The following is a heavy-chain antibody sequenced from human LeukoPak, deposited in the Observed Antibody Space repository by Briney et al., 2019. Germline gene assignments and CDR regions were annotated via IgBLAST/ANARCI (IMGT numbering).Heavy chain of an antibody. D-gene: IGHD6-19*01. CDR2: IYTSGST. CDR1: GGSISSYY. CDR3: ARGSRWLLAFDI. Sequence: SETLSPTCTVSGGSISSYYWSWIRQPAGKGLEWIGRIYTSGSTNYNPSLKSRVTMSVDTSKNQFSLKLSSVTAADTAVYYCARGSRWLLAFDIWGQGTMVTVSS. J-gene: IGHJ3*02. V-gene: IGHV4-4*07.